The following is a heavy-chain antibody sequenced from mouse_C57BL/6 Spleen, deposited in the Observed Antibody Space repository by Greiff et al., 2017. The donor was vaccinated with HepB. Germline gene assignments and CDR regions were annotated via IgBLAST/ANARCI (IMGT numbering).Heavy chain of an antibody. J-gene: IGHJ4*01. CDR1: GYTFTSYW. D-gene: IGHD4-1*01. CDR3: ARSGNLYYAMDY. CDR2: IHPNSGST. Sequence: QVQLQQSGAELVKPGASVKLSCKASGYTFTSYWMHWVKQRPGQGLEWIGMIHPNSGSTNYNEKFKSKATLTVDKSSSTAYMQLSSLTSEDSAVYYCARSGNLYYAMDYWGQGTSVTVSS. V-gene: IGHV1-64*01.